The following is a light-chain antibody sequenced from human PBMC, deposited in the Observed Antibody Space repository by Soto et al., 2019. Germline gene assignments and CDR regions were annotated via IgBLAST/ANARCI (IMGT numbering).Light chain of an antibody. V-gene: IGKV1-5*03. CDR2: KAS. CDR1: QSISSW. J-gene: IGKJ1*01. Sequence: DIQMTQSPSPLSASVGDRVTITCRASQSISSWLAWYQQKPGKAPKVLIYKASSLESGVTSRFSGSGSGKEFTLTISSLQPNAFSTYYCQQYNSYPCTFGQGTKVEIK. CDR3: QQYNSYPCT.